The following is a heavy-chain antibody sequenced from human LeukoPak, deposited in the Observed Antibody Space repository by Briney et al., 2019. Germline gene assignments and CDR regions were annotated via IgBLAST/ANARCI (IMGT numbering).Heavy chain of an antibody. CDR1: GFTFSSYS. V-gene: IGHV3-21*01. CDR3: ARGRVITMVRGVLVY. CDR2: ISSSSSYI. Sequence: GGSLRLSCAASGFTFSSYSMNWVRQAPGKGLEWVSSISSSSSYIYYAGSVKGRFTISRDNAKNSLYLQMNSLRAEDTAVYYCARGRVITMVRGVLVYWGQGTLVTVSS. J-gene: IGHJ4*02. D-gene: IGHD3-10*01.